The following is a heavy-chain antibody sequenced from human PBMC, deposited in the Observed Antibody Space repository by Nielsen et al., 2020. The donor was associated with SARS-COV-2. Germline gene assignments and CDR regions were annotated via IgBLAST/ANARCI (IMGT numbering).Heavy chain of an antibody. D-gene: IGHD2-2*01. CDR3: ARYCSSTSCYPEDAFDI. Sequence: SETLSLTCTVSGGSISSSSYYWSWIRQPPGKGLEWIGSIYYSGSTYYNPSLKSRVTISVDTSKNQFSLKLSSVTAADTAVYYCARYCSSTSCYPEDAFDIWGQGTMVTVSS. CDR1: GGSISSSSYY. J-gene: IGHJ3*02. V-gene: IGHV4-39*01. CDR2: IYYSGST.